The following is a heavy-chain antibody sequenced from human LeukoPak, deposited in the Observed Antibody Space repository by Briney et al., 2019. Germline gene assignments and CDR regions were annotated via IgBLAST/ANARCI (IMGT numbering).Heavy chain of an antibody. CDR1: GGSISSSSYY. CDR2: IYYSGST. Sequence: SETLSLTCTVSGGSISSSSYYWGWIRQPPGKGREWIGSIYYSGSTYYNPSLKSRVTISVDTSKNQFPLKLSSVTAADTAVYYCARRNDYGDYGELFDYWGQGTLVTVSS. CDR3: ARRNDYGDYGELFDY. V-gene: IGHV4-39*01. J-gene: IGHJ4*02. D-gene: IGHD4-17*01.